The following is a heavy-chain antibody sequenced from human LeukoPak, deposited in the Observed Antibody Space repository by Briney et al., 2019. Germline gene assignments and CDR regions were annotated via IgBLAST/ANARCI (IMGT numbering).Heavy chain of an antibody. CDR2: IWFDGRNK. D-gene: IGHD3-10*01. V-gene: IGHV3-33*03. Sequence: GRSLSLSFAASGFTVGNNGMHGVRQAPGKGLEWVALIWFDGRNKYYADSVKGRFTISRDNAKKSVHLQMNSLRVEDTAVYYCARASGVDYPGQGTPCTVSS. J-gene: IGHJ4*02. CDR1: GFTVGNNG. CDR3: ARASGVDY.